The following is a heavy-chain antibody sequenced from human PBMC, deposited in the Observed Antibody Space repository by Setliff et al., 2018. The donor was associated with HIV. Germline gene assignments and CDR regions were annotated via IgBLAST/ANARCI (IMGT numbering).Heavy chain of an antibody. V-gene: IGHV3-7*01. CDR3: VRDLARVIAH. Sequence: ETLRLSCAASGFMFGVDWMSWVRQTPGKGLEWVASVTPDGSDKYYANSMRGRFTISRDNGKNAVYLQMNSLTAEDTALYYCVRDLARVIAHWGQGTLVTVS. J-gene: IGHJ4*02. CDR1: GFMFGVDW. D-gene: IGHD2-21*01. CDR2: VTPDGSDK.